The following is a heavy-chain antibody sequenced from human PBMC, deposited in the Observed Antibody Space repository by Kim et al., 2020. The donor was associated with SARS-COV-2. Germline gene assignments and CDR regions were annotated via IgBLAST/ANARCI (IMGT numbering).Heavy chain of an antibody. CDR1: GGSISSSNW. CDR3: ARELDQTYYYGSGSYIPPSGYFQH. J-gene: IGHJ1*01. Sequence: SETLSLTCAVSGGSISSSNWWSWVRQPPGTGLEWIGEIYHSGSTNYNPSLKSRVTISVDKSKNQFSLKLSSVTAADTAVYYCARELDQTYYYGSGSYIPPSGYFQHWGQGNLVTVSS. CDR2: IYHSGST. D-gene: IGHD3-10*01. V-gene: IGHV4-4*02.